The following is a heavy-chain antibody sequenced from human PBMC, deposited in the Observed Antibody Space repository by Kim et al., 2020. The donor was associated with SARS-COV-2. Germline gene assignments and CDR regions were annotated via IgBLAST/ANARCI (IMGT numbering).Heavy chain of an antibody. Sequence: ASVKVSCKASGYTFTSYDISWVRQAPGQGLEWMGWISAYNGNTNYAQKLQGRVTMTTDTSTSTAYMELRSLRSDDTAVYYCARYGSGPIYYYGMDVWGQGTTVTVSS. D-gene: IGHD3-10*01. CDR2: ISAYNGNT. CDR1: GYTFTSYD. J-gene: IGHJ6*02. CDR3: ARYGSGPIYYYGMDV. V-gene: IGHV1-18*04.